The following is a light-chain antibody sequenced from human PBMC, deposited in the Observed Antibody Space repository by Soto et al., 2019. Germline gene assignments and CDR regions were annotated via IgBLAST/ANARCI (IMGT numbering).Light chain of an antibody. V-gene: IGKV3-15*01. CDR1: QSVGIN. CDR2: GAS. CDR3: QQYNNWPPIT. Sequence: VVLTQSPATLSVSPGEGATLSCWASQSVGINLAWYQQKPGQAPRLLIYGASTRATGVPARFSGSGSGTDFALTISSLQSEDFAVYYYQQYNNWPPITFGQGTRLEIK. J-gene: IGKJ5*01.